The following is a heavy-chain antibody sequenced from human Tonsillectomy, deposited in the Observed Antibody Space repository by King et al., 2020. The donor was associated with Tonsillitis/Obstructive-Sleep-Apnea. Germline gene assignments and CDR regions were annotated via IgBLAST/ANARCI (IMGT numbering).Heavy chain of an antibody. CDR1: GGSVSSGSYY. D-gene: IGHD4-11*01. CDR2: IYSSGST. Sequence: QLQESGPGLVKPSETLSLTCTVSGGSVSSGSYYWSWIRQPPGKGLEWIGYIYSSGSTNYNPSLKSRVTISVDTSKNQFSLKLSSVTAADTALYYWARVGYSNYYYYYYMDVWGKGTTVTVSS. V-gene: IGHV4-61*01. J-gene: IGHJ6*03. CDR3: ARVGYSNYYYYYYMDV.